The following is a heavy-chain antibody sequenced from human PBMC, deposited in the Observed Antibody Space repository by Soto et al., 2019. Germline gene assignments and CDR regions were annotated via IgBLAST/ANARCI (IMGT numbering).Heavy chain of an antibody. V-gene: IGHV3-30*19. Sequence: QVQLVESGGGVVQPGTSLRLSCVGSGFTFRSYVIHWVRQAPGKGLEWVALTSYDGSNKYYDDSVKGRFTISRDNSRNTVDLQMDNLRPEDTAVYYCARWGTRVGVDVWGQGTLVSVSS. D-gene: IGHD1-26*01. CDR1: GFTFRSYV. CDR2: TSYDGSNK. CDR3: ARWGTRVGVDV. J-gene: IGHJ4*02.